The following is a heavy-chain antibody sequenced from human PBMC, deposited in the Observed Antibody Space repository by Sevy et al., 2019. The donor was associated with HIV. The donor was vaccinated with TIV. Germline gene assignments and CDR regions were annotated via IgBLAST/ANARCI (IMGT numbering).Heavy chain of an antibody. CDR2: ISSSSRTI. D-gene: IGHD4-17*01. J-gene: IGHJ4*02. CDR3: ARDEPTYGDYDYFDD. Sequence: EGSLRLSCAASGFTFSTDSMNWVRQAPGKELEWVSYISSSSRTIFYADSVKGRFTISRDNAKKSLYLQMDSLTAEDTAVYYCARDEPTYGDYDYFDDWGQGTLVTVSS. CDR1: GFTFSTDS. V-gene: IGHV3-48*01.